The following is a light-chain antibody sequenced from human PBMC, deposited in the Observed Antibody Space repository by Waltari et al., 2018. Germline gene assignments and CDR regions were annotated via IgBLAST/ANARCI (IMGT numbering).Light chain of an antibody. CDR3: SSYTSSSTVV. J-gene: IGLJ2*01. V-gene: IGLV2-14*03. Sequence: QSALTQPASVSGPPGQSLTISCTGTSSDVGGYNYVSWYQQHPGKAPKLMIYDVSNRPSGVSNRFSGSKSGNTASLTISGLQAEDEADYYCSSYTSSSTVVFGGGTKLTVL. CDR2: DVS. CDR1: SSDVGGYNY.